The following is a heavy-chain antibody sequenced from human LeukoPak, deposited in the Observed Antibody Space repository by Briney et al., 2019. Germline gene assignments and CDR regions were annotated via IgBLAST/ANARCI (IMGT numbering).Heavy chain of an antibody. CDR2: MNPNSGNT. CDR3: ARDRDSGGWYGNYYYYMDV. J-gene: IGHJ6*03. D-gene: IGHD6-19*01. V-gene: IGHV1-8*01. CDR1: GYTFTSYD. Sequence: ASVKVSCKASGYTFTSYDINWVRQATGQGLEWMGWMNPNSGNTGYAQKFQGRVTMTRNTSISTAYMELSSLRSEDTAVYYCARDRDSGGWYGNYYYYMDVWGKGTTVTVSS.